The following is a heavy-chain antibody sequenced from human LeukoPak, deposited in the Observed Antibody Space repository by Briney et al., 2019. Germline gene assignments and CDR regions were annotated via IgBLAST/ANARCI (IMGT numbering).Heavy chain of an antibody. V-gene: IGHV1-24*01. Sequence: ASVKVSCKVSGYTLTELSMHWVRQAPGKGLEWMGGFDPEDGETIYAQKFQGRVTMTEDTPTDAAYMDLSSLRSEDTAVYYCATDLNCGGDCFGFDPWGQGTLVTVSS. J-gene: IGHJ5*02. CDR2: FDPEDGET. D-gene: IGHD2-21*02. CDR3: ATDLNCGGDCFGFDP. CDR1: GYTLTELS.